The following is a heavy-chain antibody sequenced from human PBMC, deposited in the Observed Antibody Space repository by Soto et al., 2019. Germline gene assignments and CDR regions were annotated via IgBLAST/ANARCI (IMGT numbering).Heavy chain of an antibody. Sequence: EVQLLESGGGLVQPGGSLRLSCAASGFTFSSYAMSWVREAPGKGLEWVSAISGSGGSTYYADSVKGRFTISRDNSKNTLYLQMNSLRAEDTAVYYCAYTRRGVTTGNFDYWGQGTLVTVSS. V-gene: IGHV3-23*01. CDR3: AYTRRGVTTGNFDY. D-gene: IGHD3-10*01. CDR1: GFTFSSYA. J-gene: IGHJ4*02. CDR2: ISGSGGST.